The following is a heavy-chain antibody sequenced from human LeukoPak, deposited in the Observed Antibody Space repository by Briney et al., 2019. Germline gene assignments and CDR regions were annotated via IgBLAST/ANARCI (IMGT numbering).Heavy chain of an antibody. Sequence: ASVRVSCKASGYTFTNYDINWVRQATGQGLEWMGWMNPNSGNTGYAQKFQGRVTMTRNTSISTAYMELSSLRSEDTPVYYCARAGRSMGVVSLDGYWGQGTLVTVSS. CDR2: MNPNSGNT. J-gene: IGHJ4*02. D-gene: IGHD4-23*01. CDR3: ARAGRSMGVVSLDGY. V-gene: IGHV1-8*01. CDR1: GYTFTNYD.